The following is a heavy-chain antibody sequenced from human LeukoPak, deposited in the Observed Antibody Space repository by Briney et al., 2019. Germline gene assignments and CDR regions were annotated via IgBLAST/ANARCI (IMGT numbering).Heavy chain of an antibody. V-gene: IGHV4-38-2*02. Sequence: SETLSLTCVVSGYSISSGYYWGWIRQPPGKGLEWIGSVFHSGSSYNNPSLKSRVTISIDTSKNQFSLKLSSVTATDTAVYYCARDCSGGTRYAFDIWGQGTMVTVSS. D-gene: IGHD2-15*01. CDR1: GYSISSGYY. J-gene: IGHJ3*02. CDR3: ARDCSGGTRYAFDI. CDR2: VFHSGSS.